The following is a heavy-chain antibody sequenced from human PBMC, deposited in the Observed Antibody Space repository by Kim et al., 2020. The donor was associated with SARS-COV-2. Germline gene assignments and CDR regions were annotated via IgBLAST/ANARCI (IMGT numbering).Heavy chain of an antibody. D-gene: IGHD6-6*01. CDR3: ASENIIAARAFDI. CDR2: IKQDGSEK. J-gene: IGHJ3*02. Sequence: EGSLRLSCAASGFTFSSYWMSWVRQAPGKGLEWVANIKQDGSEKYYVDSVKGRFTISRDNAKNSLYLQMNSLRAEDTAVYYCASENIIAARAFDIWGQGTMVTVSS. V-gene: IGHV3-7*01. CDR1: GFTFSSYW.